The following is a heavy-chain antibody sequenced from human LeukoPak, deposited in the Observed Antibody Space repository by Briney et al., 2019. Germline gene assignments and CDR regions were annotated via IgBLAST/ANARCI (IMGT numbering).Heavy chain of an antibody. J-gene: IGHJ4*02. D-gene: IGHD3-3*01. CDR1: GFTFSSYS. CDR2: ISSSSSYI. V-gene: IGHV3-21*01. Sequence: GGSLRLSCAASGFTFSSYSMNWVRQAPGKGLEWVSSISSSSSYIYYADSVKGRFTISRDNAKNSLYLQMNSLRAEDTAVYYCTWLLNPMSPPDYWSQGTLVTVSS. CDR3: TWLLNPMSPPDY.